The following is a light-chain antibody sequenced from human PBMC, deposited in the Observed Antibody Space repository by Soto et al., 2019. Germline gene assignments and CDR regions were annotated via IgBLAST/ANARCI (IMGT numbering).Light chain of an antibody. Sequence: QSALTQPPSVSGTPGQSGTISCTGTSSDVGSYNRVSWYQQPPGTAPKLMIYEVSNRPSGVPDRFSGSKSGNTASLTISGLQPEDEADYYCNSYTSSITDVFGTGIKLTVL. CDR1: SSDVGSYNR. CDR2: EVS. J-gene: IGLJ1*01. V-gene: IGLV2-18*02. CDR3: NSYTSSITDV.